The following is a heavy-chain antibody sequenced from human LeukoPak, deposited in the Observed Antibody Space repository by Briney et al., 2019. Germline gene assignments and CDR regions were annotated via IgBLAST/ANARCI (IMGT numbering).Heavy chain of an antibody. CDR1: GFTFGNYA. J-gene: IGHJ4*02. D-gene: IGHD2-2*01. Sequence: GSLRLSCAASGFTFGNYALSWVRQSPGKGLEWVSTISGSGGSTYYADSVKGRFTISRDNSKNTVYLQMNSLRAGDTAVYYCANSVVSAAPLDYWGQGTLVTVSS. CDR2: ISGSGGST. CDR3: ANSVVSAAPLDY. V-gene: IGHV3-23*01.